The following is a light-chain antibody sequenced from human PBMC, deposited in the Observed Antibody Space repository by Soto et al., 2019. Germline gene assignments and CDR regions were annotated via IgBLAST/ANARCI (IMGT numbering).Light chain of an antibody. Sequence: EIGLTQSPGTLSFSPGERATLSCRASQRVSSSYLAWYQQKPGQAPRLLIYGASSRATGIPDRFSGSGSGTDFTLTISRLEPEDFAVYYCQQYGSSPWTFGQGTKVDIK. J-gene: IGKJ1*01. CDR2: GAS. CDR1: QRVSSSY. V-gene: IGKV3-20*01. CDR3: QQYGSSPWT.